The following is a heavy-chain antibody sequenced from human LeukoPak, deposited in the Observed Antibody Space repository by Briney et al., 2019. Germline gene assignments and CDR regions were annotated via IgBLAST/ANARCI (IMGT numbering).Heavy chain of an antibody. CDR3: AAGARGSAPFDY. D-gene: IGHD6-19*01. J-gene: IGHJ4*02. Sequence: GGSLRLSCGASGFTFSDYLMDWVRQTPGKGLEWVARIRVKASSYTTEYAASVEGRFIISRDDSKSSLYLQMNSLKGEDTAVYYCAAGARGSAPFDYWGQGTPVTVSS. CDR1: GFTFSDYL. V-gene: IGHV3-72*01. CDR2: IRVKASSYTT.